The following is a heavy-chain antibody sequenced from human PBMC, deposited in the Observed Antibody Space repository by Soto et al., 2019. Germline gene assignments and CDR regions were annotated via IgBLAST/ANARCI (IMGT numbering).Heavy chain of an antibody. V-gene: IGHV5-51*01. CDR1: GYSFTSYW. CDR3: ARDFTMGATYSGPSFYSMDV. D-gene: IGHD1-26*01. Sequence: GESLKISCKGSGYSFTSYWIGWVRQMPGKGLEWMGIIYPGDSDTRYSPSFQGQVTISADKSISTAYLQWSSLKASDTGVYYCARDFTMGATYSGPSFYSMDVWGQGTTVTVSS. J-gene: IGHJ6*02. CDR2: IYPGDSDT.